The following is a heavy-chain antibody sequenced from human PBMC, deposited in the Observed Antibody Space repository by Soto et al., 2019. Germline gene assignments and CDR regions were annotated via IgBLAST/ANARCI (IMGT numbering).Heavy chain of an antibody. Sequence: ASVKVSCKASGYTFTSYGIHWVRQAPGQRLERMGWINAANGDTKYSPKFQGRVTITRDTPASTAYRELSSLRPEDTAVYYCVRRRVSATGLDWFGPGWQGTFVALPS. CDR3: VRRRVSATGLDWFGP. J-gene: IGHJ5*02. V-gene: IGHV1-3*01. CDR1: GYTFTSYG. D-gene: IGHD6-13*01. CDR2: INAANGDT.